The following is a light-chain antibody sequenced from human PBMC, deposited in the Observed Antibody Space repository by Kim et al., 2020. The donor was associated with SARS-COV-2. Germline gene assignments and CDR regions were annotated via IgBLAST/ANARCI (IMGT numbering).Light chain of an antibody. CDR1: RGDMGGYDR. Sequence: GQSVTISCTGTRGDMGGYDRVPWFRQSPGTAPKLIMSEVTKRPSGVPDRFSGSKSGSTASLTISGLQAEDEADYYCGSYRSDTTLIFGGGTQLTVL. CDR2: EVT. CDR3: GSYRSDTTLI. J-gene: IGLJ2*01. V-gene: IGLV2-18*02.